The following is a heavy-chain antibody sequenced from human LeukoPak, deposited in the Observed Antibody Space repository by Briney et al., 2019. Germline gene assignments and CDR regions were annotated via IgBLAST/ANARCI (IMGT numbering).Heavy chain of an antibody. D-gene: IGHD3-10*01. J-gene: IGHJ4*02. CDR2: IKQDGSEK. V-gene: IGHV3-7*03. CDR1: GFTFSSYW. CDR3: AREGSDERFGELPEPYFDY. Sequence: GGSPRLSCAASGFTFSSYWMSWVRQAPGKGLEWVANIKQDGSEKYYVDSVKGRFTISRDNAKNSLYLQMNSLRAEDTAVYYCAREGSDERFGELPEPYFDYWGQGTLVTVSS.